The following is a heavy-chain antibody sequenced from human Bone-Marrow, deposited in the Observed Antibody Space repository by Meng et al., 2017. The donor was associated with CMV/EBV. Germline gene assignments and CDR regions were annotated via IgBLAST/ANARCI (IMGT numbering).Heavy chain of an antibody. CDR1: GFTFSSYD. J-gene: IGHJ4*02. V-gene: IGHV3-9*01. D-gene: IGHD6-6*01. CDR3: AKDMGYSSSSGGFDY. CDR2: ISWNSGSI. Sequence: SLKISCAASGFTFSSYDMHWVRQAPGKGLEWVSGISWNSGSIGYADSVKGRFTISRDNAKNSLYLQMNSLRAEDTALYYCAKDMGYSSSSGGFDYWGQGTLVTVSS.